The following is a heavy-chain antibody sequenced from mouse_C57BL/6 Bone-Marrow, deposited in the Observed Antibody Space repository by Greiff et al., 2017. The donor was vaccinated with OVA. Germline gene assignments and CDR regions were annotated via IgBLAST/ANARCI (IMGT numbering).Heavy chain of an antibody. V-gene: IGHV5-6*01. J-gene: IGHJ4*01. D-gene: IGHD2-2*01. CDR3: ARDGAMVTLDY. CDR1: GFTFTSYG. Sequence: EVQVVESGGDLVKPGGSLKLSCAASGFTFTSYGMSWVRQTPDKRLAWVATISSGGSYTYYPDSVPGRFTISRDNAKNTLYLQMSSLKSEDTAMYYCARDGAMVTLDYWGQGTSVTVSS. CDR2: ISSGGSYT.